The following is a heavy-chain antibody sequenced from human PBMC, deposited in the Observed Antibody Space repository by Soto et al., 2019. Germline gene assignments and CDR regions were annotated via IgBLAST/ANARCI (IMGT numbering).Heavy chain of an antibody. J-gene: IGHJ4*02. D-gene: IGHD6-13*01. V-gene: IGHV3-30*01. CDR2: ISYDGTNK. Sequence: QVQLVESGGGVVQPGRSLRLSCAASGFTFRTYAMDWVRQAPGKGLEWVAVISYDGTNKYYADSVKGRFTISRDNSKTTRSLQMNSLSAEDTAVYYCARGDSNSWSDYWGQGSLVTVSS. CDR3: ARGDSNSWSDY. CDR1: GFTFRTYA.